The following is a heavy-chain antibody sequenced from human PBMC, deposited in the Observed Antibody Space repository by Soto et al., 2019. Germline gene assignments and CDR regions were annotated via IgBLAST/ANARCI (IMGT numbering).Heavy chain of an antibody. CDR2: IIPVSGTT. CDR1: GGTITDYL. CDR3: ARGGLTTVTLDY. J-gene: IGHJ4*02. V-gene: IGHV1-69*01. Sequence: VQLVQSGAEVKKPGSSLKVSCSISGGTITDYLMSWLRQAPGQGLEWMGGIIPVSGTTYFAQKFQDRVTITADDSTKTAYMELSSLRSEDTAVYYCARGGLTTVTLDYWGQGTLVTVSS. D-gene: IGHD4-17*01.